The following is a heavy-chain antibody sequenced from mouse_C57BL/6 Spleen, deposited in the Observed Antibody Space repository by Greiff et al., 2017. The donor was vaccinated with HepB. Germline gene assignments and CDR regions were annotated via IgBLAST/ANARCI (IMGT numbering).Heavy chain of an antibody. Sequence: VQLQQPGAELVRPGSSVKLSCKASGYTFTSYWMDWVKQRPGQGLEWIGNIYPSDSETHYNQKFKDKATLTVDKSSSTAYMQLSSLTSEDSAVYYCARSGDGYYYAMDYWGQGTSVTVSS. J-gene: IGHJ4*01. CDR1: GYTFTSYW. CDR2: IYPSDSET. D-gene: IGHD2-3*01. CDR3: ARSGDGYYYAMDY. V-gene: IGHV1-61*01.